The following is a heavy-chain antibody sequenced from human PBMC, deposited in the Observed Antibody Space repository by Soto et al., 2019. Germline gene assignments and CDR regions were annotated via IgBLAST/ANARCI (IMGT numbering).Heavy chain of an antibody. Sequence: QITLKESGPPLVKPTQTLTLTCTFSAFSLRTRGVGVGWIRQPPGKALEWLALIYWDDDKRYNPSLKSRLTITQDPSRNQEVLTMTNMAPVDTGRYYCAPGDGSYYDCSGRLGFDPWGQGTLVTVSS. CDR3: APGDGSYYDCSGRLGFDP. CDR1: AFSLRTRGVG. V-gene: IGHV2-5*02. J-gene: IGHJ5*02. D-gene: IGHD3-22*01. CDR2: IYWDDDK.